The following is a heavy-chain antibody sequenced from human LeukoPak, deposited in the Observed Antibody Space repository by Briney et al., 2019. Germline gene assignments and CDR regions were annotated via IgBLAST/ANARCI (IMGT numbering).Heavy chain of an antibody. CDR3: ARGRLITMVRGVITFDY. D-gene: IGHD3-10*01. CDR2: INAGNGNT. V-gene: IGHV1-3*01. Sequence: ASVKVSCKASGYTFTSYAMHWLRQAPGQRLEWMGWINAGNGNTKYSQKFQGRVTIARDTSASTAYMELSSLRSEDTAVYYCARGRLITMVRGVITFDYWGQGTLATVSS. CDR1: GYTFTSYA. J-gene: IGHJ4*02.